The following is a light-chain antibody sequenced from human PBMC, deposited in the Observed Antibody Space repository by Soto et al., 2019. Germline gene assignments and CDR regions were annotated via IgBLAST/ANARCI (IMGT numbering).Light chain of an antibody. V-gene: IGLV1-40*01. Sequence: QSVLTQPPSVSGAPGQRVTISCTGSSSNIGAGYDVHWYKQLPGTAPKLLIYVNINRPSGVPDRFSGSKSGTSASLAITGLQAEDEADYYCQSYDSSLSVAFGGGTKLTVL. J-gene: IGLJ2*01. CDR3: QSYDSSLSVA. CDR1: SSNIGAGYD. CDR2: VNI.